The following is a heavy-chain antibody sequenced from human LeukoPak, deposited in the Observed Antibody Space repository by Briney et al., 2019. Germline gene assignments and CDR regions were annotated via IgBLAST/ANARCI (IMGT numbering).Heavy chain of an antibody. V-gene: IGHV3-23*01. J-gene: IGHJ5*02. Sequence: PGGSLRLSCAASGFTFSSYAMSWVRQAPGKGLEWVSAISGSGGSTYYADSVKGRFTISRDNSKNTLYLQMNSLRAEDTAVYYCARDRGRPAVVITPPRAGFDPWGQGTLVTVSS. CDR1: GFTFSSYA. CDR2: ISGSGGST. CDR3: ARDRGRPAVVITPPRAGFDP. D-gene: IGHD3-22*01.